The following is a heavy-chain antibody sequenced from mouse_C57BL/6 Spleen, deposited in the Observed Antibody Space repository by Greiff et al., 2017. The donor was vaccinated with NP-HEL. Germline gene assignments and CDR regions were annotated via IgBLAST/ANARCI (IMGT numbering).Heavy chain of an antibody. CDR3: TTRYYGSSYFDY. J-gene: IGHJ2*01. V-gene: IGHV14-4*01. CDR1: GFNIKDYY. CDR2: IDPENGDT. D-gene: IGHD1-1*01. Sequence: EVQLQQSGAELVRPGASVKLSCTASGFNIKDYYMHWVKQRPEQGLEWIGWIDPENGDTEYASKFQGKATITADTSSNTAYLQLSSLTSEDTAVYYCTTRYYGSSYFDYWGQGTTLTVSS.